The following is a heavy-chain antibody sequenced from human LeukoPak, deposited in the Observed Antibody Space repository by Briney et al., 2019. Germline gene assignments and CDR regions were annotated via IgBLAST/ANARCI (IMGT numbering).Heavy chain of an antibody. Sequence: SETLSLTCTVSGASISGSGYYRRWTRQPPGKGLEWIGSIYSSGSTYYNASLQSRVTISIETSNNQISLRLNSVTAADTAMYYCAKSGGYGLIDYWGQGTLVTVSS. CDR3: AKSGGYGLIDY. D-gene: IGHD1-26*01. V-gene: IGHV4-39*01. CDR1: GASISGSGYY. CDR2: IYSSGST. J-gene: IGHJ4*02.